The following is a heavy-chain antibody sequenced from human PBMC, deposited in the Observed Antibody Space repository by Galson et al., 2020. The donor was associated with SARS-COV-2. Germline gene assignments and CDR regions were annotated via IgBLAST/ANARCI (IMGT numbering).Heavy chain of an antibody. J-gene: IGHJ5*02. CDR2: FDPEDGET. CDR1: GYTLTELS. V-gene: IGHV1-24*01. D-gene: IGHD3-10*01. CDR3: ARVWPITWVPMVRGPGWFDP. Sequence: ASVKVSCKVSGYTLTELSMHWVRQAPGKGLEWMGGFDPEDGETIYAQKFQGRVTMTEDTSTDTAYMELSSLRSADTAVYYCARVWPITWVPMVRGPGWFDPWGQGTLVTVSS.